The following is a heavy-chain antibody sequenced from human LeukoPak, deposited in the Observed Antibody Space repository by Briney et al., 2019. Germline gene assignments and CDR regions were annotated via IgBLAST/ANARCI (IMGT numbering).Heavy chain of an antibody. V-gene: IGHV4-31*03. J-gene: IGHJ4*02. D-gene: IGHD5-24*01. CDR3: AREVRDGYNYFDY. CDR2: IYYSGST. CDR1: GGSISSGGYY. Sequence: PSQTLSLTCTVSGGSISSGGYYWSWIRQHPGKGLEWIGYIYYSGSTYYNPSLKSRVTISVDTSKNQFSLKLSSVTAADTAVYYCAREVRDGYNYFDYWGQGTLVTVSS.